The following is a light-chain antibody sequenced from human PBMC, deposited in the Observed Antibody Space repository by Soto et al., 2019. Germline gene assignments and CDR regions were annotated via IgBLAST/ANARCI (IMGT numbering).Light chain of an antibody. Sequence: DIQMTQSPSTLSASVGDRVTITCRASQSISGWLAWYQQKPGKAPKLLIYKASSLESGVPSRFRGSGSGTEFTLTISSLQPDDVATYYCQQYDSLVTFGPGTKVDIK. V-gene: IGKV1-5*03. CDR3: QQYDSLVT. CDR2: KAS. J-gene: IGKJ3*01. CDR1: QSISGW.